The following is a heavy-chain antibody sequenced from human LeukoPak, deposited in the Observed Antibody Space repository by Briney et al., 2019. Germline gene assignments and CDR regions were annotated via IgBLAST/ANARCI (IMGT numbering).Heavy chain of an antibody. CDR2: IYYSGST. V-gene: IGHV4-34*01. CDR3: ARHTHCTNGVCLDY. D-gene: IGHD2-8*01. J-gene: IGHJ4*02. CDR1: GGSFSGYY. Sequence: PSETLSLTCAVYGGSFSGYYWSWIRQPPGKGLEWIGSIYYSGSTYYNPSPKSLVTISVDTSKNQFSLKLSSVTAADTAVYYCARHTHCTNGVCLDYWGQGTLVTVSS.